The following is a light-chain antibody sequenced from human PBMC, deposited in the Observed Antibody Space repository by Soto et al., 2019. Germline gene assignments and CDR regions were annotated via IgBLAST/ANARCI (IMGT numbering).Light chain of an antibody. CDR3: CSYAGSNYV. V-gene: IGLV2-23*01. J-gene: IGLJ1*01. Sequence: QSVLTQPASVSGSPGQSITISCTGTSSDVGSYNLVSWYQQHPGKAPKLMIYEGSKRPSGVSNRFSGSKSGNTASLTISGLQAEDEADYYCCSYAGSNYVFGTRTKVTVL. CDR1: SSDVGSYNL. CDR2: EGS.